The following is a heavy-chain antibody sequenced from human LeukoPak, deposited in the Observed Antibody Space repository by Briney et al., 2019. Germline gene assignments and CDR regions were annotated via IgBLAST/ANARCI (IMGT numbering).Heavy chain of an antibody. CDR1: GGSISSSSYY. V-gene: IGHV4-39*01. CDR3: ARVTTVTTVYFDY. CDR2: IYYSGST. D-gene: IGHD4-11*01. J-gene: IGHJ4*02. Sequence: SETLSHTCTVSGGSISSSSYYWGWIRQPPGRGLEWIGSIYYSGSTYYNPSLKSRVTISVDTSKNQFSLKLSSVTAADTAVYYCARVTTVTTVYFDYWGQGTLVTVSS.